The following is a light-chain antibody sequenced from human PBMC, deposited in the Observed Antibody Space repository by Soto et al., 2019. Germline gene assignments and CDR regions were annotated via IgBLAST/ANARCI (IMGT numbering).Light chain of an antibody. J-gene: IGKJ1*01. CDR2: DTS. Sequence: EIVLSQSPATLALIRGERATLSCRASHSVNRYLALYQQKPGQVPRLLIYDTSNRATGIPARFSGSGSGTDFTLTISRLEFEDFAVYYCQQYGASSWTFGQGTKVDIK. CDR1: HSVNRY. CDR3: QQYGASSWT. V-gene: IGKV3-11*01.